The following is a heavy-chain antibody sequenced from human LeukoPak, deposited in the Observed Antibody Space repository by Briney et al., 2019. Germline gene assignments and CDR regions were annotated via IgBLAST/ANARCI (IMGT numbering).Heavy chain of an antibody. CDR2: IYPADSDI. CDR3: ARQEYCSGGSCYTWFDP. J-gene: IGHJ5*02. D-gene: IGHD2-15*01. Sequence: GESLKISCKGSGYSINNYWIGWVRQMPGKGLEWMGIIYPADSDIRYSPSFQGQVTTSADKSISTAYLQWSSLKASDTAMYYCARQEYCSGGSCYTWFDPWGQGTLVTVSS. CDR1: GYSINNYW. V-gene: IGHV5-51*01.